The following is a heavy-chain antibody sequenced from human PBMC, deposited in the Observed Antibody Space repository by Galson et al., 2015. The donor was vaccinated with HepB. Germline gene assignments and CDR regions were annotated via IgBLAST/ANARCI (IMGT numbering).Heavy chain of an antibody. Sequence: SLRLSCAASGFTFSSYGMHWVRQAPGKGLEWVAVISYDGSNKYYADSVKGRFTISRDNSKNTLYLQMNSLRAEDTAVYYCAKFSWVRTSNYDFWSGYYSAAISRDDAFDIWGQGTMVTVSS. J-gene: IGHJ3*02. CDR3: AKFSWVRTSNYDFWSGYYSAAISRDDAFDI. V-gene: IGHV3-30*18. CDR2: ISYDGSNK. CDR1: GFTFSSYG. D-gene: IGHD3-3*01.